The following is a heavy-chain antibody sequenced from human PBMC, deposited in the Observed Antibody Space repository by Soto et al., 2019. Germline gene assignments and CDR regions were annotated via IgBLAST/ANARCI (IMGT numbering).Heavy chain of an antibody. CDR2: IYSDGST. D-gene: IGHD6-13*01. CDR1: GFSVSSNY. CDR3: ARRSSSWYFDY. J-gene: IGHJ4*02. Sequence: PGGSLRLSCAASGFSVSSNYMSWVRQAPGKGLEWVSLIYSDGSTYYADSVKGRFTISRDSSKNTLYLQMNSLRAEDTAVYYCARRSSSWYFDYWGQGTLVTVSS. V-gene: IGHV3-53*01.